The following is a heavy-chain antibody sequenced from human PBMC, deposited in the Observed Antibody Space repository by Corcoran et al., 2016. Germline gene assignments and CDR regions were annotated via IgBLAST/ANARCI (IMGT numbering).Heavy chain of an antibody. CDR3: AGGYYYDSSGYYPGWFDP. CDR1: GGSISSYY. D-gene: IGHD3-22*01. Sequence: QVQLQESGPGLVKPSETLSLTCTVSGGSISSYYWSWIRQPPGKGLEWIGYIYYSGSTNYNPSLKSRGTITEDTSKNQFSLRLSSVTAADTAVYYCAGGYYYDSSGYYPGWFDPWGQGTLVTVSS. J-gene: IGHJ5*02. V-gene: IGHV4-59*01. CDR2: IYYSGST.